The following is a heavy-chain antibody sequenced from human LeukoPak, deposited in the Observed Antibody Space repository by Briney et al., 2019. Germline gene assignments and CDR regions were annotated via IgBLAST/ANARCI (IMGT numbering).Heavy chain of an antibody. J-gene: IGHJ4*02. Sequence: GGSLRLSCAASGFTFSSYAMHWVRQAPGKGLEWVAVISYDGSNKYYADSVKGRFTISRDNSKNTLYLQMNSLRAEDTAVYYCARDSGDYSSPVDYWGQGTLVTVSS. D-gene: IGHD1-26*01. CDR2: ISYDGSNK. CDR3: ARDSGDYSSPVDY. CDR1: GFTFSSYA. V-gene: IGHV3-30-3*01.